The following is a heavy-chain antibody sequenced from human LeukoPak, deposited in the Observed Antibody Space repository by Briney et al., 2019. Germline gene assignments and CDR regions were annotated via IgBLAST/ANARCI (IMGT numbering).Heavy chain of an antibody. D-gene: IGHD3-22*01. V-gene: IGHV3-30*02. CDR3: ARGDSSGWGEAFDI. J-gene: IGHJ3*02. CDR2: IRYDGSNK. CDR1: GFTFSSYG. Sequence: GGSLRLSCAASGFTFSSYGMQWVRQAPGKGLEWVEFIRYDGSNKYYADSVKGRFTISRDNSKNTLYLQMNSPRAEDTAVYYCARGDSSGWGEAFDIWGQGTMVTVSS.